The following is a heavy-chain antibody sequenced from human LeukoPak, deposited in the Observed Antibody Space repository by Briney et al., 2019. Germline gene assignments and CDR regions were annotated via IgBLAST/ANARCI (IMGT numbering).Heavy chain of an antibody. CDR3: ARALGPCSGGSCYTTTSFDY. CDR1: GFTFSGSA. CDR2: IRSKANSYAT. D-gene: IGHD2-15*01. Sequence: PGGSLRLSCAASGFTFSGSAMHWVRQASGKGLEWVGRIRSKANSYATAYAASVKGRFTIPRDDSKNTAYLQMNSLKTEDTALYYCARALGPCSGGSCYTTTSFDYWGQGTLVTVSS. V-gene: IGHV3-73*01. J-gene: IGHJ4*02.